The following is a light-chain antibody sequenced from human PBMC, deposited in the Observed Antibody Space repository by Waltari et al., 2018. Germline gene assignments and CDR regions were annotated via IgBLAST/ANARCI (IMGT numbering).Light chain of an antibody. J-gene: IGKJ5*01. Sequence: DIQMTQSPSSLSASVGDRVTITCQASPDITNSLVWYQQKPGKAPKLLIFEASSLETGVPSRFRGSGSGTDFTFTISRLQPEDVATYYCQQYHSLPTFGQGTRLEIK. CDR3: QQYHSLPT. CDR1: PDITNS. V-gene: IGKV1-33*01. CDR2: EAS.